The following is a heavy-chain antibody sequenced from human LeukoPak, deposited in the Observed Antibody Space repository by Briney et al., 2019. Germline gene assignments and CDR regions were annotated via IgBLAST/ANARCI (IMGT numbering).Heavy chain of an antibody. CDR1: GGSISSGSYY. CDR3: ARWGSGWYGII. V-gene: IGHV4-39*02. CDR2: IYYSGST. Sequence: SETLSLTCTVSGGSISSGSYYWGWIRQPPGKGLEWIGSIYYSGSTYYNPSLKSRVTISGDTSKNLFSLKLTSVTAADTALYYCARWGSGWYGIIWGQGTLVTVSS. D-gene: IGHD6-19*01. J-gene: IGHJ4*02.